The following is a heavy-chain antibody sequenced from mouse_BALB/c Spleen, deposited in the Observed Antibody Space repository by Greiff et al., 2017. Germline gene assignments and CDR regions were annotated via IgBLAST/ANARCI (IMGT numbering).Heavy chain of an antibody. V-gene: IGHV1S137*01. D-gene: IGHD2-1*01. J-gene: IGHJ2*01. Sequence: VQLQESGAELVRPGVSVKISCKGSGYTFTDYAMHWVKQSHAKSLEWIGVISTYYGDASYNQKFKGKATMTVDKSSSTAYMELARLTSEDSAIYYCARSLYGNSYFDYWGQGTTLTVSS. CDR2: ISTYYGDA. CDR3: ARSLYGNSYFDY. CDR1: GYTFTDYA.